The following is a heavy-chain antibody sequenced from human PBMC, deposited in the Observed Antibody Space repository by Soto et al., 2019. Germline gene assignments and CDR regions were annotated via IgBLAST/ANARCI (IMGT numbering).Heavy chain of an antibody. V-gene: IGHV1-2*02. CDR1: GYTFTGYY. CDR2: INPNSGGT. Sequence: GASVKVSCKASGYTFTGYYMHWVRQAPGQGLEWMGWINPNSGGTNYAQKFQGRVTMTRDTSISTDYMELSRLRSDDTAVYYCARSGRRQLGPPLYYYYGMDVWGQGTTVTVSS. J-gene: IGHJ6*02. CDR3: ARSGRRQLGPPLYYYYGMDV. D-gene: IGHD6-6*01.